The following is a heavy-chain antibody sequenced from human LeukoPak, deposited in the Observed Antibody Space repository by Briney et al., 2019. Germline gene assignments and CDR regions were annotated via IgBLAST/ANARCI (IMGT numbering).Heavy chain of an antibody. CDR3: ARDPISPYDYVWGSYRDLDWFDP. J-gene: IGHJ5*02. Sequence: SETLSLTCAVYGGSFSGYYWSWIRQPPGKGLEWIGEINHSGSTNYNPSLKSRVTISVDTSKNQFSLKLSSVTAADTAVYYCARDPISPYDYVWGSYRDLDWFDPWGQGTLVTVSS. CDR2: INHSGST. V-gene: IGHV4-34*01. CDR1: GGSFSGYY. D-gene: IGHD3-16*02.